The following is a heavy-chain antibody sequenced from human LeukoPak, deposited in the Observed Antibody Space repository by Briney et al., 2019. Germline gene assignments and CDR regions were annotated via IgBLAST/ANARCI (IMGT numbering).Heavy chain of an antibody. V-gene: IGHV1-24*01. CDR2: FDPEDGET. CDR1: GYTLTELS. D-gene: IGHD3-22*01. CDR3: ATDQLIDYYDSSGHRS. J-gene: IGHJ4*02. Sequence: ASVTVSCKVSGYTLTELSMHWVRQAPGKGLEWMGGFDPEDGETIYAQKFQGRVTMTEDTSTDTAYMELSSLRSEDTAVYYCATDQLIDYYDSSGHRSWGQGTLVTVSS.